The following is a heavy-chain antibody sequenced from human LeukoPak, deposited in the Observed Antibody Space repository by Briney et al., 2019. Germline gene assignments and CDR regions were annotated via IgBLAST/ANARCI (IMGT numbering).Heavy chain of an antibody. D-gene: IGHD3-22*01. CDR3: ARGIRGYFYYYMEV. V-gene: IGHV1-69*05. Sequence: ASVKVSCKASGYTFTGYYMHWVRQAPRQGLEWMGGIIPIFGTANYAQKFQGRVTITTDESTSTAYMELNSLRSEDTAVYYCARGIRGYFYYYMEVWGKGTTVTVSS. J-gene: IGHJ6*03. CDR1: GYTFTGYY. CDR2: IIPIFGTA.